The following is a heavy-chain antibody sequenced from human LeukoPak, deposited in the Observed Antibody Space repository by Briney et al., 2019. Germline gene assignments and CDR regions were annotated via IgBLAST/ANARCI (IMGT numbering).Heavy chain of an antibody. CDR2: ISYDGSNK. V-gene: IGHV3-30*04. Sequence: GGSLRLSCAASGFTFSSYAMHWVRQAPGKGLEWVAVISYDGSNKYYADSVKGRFTISRDNSKNTLYLQMNSLRAEDTAVYYCARAGRNSGSYPYYFDYWGQGTLVTVSS. CDR1: GFTFSSYA. CDR3: ARAGRNSGSYPYYFDY. D-gene: IGHD1-26*01. J-gene: IGHJ4*02.